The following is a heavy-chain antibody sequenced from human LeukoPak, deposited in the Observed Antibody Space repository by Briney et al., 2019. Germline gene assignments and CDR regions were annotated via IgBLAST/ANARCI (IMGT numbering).Heavy chain of an antibody. CDR2: INPNSGGT. Sequence: ASVKVSCKASGYTFTGYYMHWVRQAPGQGLEWMGWINPNSGGTNYAQKFQGRVTMTRDTSISTDYMELSRLRSDDTAVYYCARVAHIVVVTAPIDYWGQGTLVTVSS. V-gene: IGHV1-2*02. D-gene: IGHD2-21*02. CDR3: ARVAHIVVVTAPIDY. CDR1: GYTFTGYY. J-gene: IGHJ4*02.